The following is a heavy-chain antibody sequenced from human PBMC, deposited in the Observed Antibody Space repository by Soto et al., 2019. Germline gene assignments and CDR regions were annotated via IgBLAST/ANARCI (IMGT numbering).Heavy chain of an antibody. J-gene: IGHJ4*02. CDR1: CGSFSGFY. V-gene: IGHV4-34*01. CDR2: INHSGST. Sequence: SETLSLTCAVYCGSFSGFYWSRILQPPGKGLEWIGEINHSGSTNYNPSLKSRVTISVDTSKNQFSLKLSSVTAADTAVYYCARGQRYHDILTGYYAKSDFDYWGQGTLVTVSS. CDR3: ARGQRYHDILTGYYAKSDFDY. D-gene: IGHD3-9*01.